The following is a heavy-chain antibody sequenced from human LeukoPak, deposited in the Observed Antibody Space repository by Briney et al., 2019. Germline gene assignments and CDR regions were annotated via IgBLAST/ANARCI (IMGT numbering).Heavy chain of an antibody. V-gene: IGHV1-69*13. D-gene: IGHD6-6*01. J-gene: IGHJ4*02. CDR2: IIPIFGTA. Sequence: SVRVSCKASGGTFSSYAISWVRQAPGQGLEWMGGIIPIFGTANYAQKFQGRVTITADESTSTAYMELSSLRSEDTAVYYCARADLYSSSYLFDYWGQGTLVTVSS. CDR1: GGTFSSYA. CDR3: ARADLYSSSYLFDY.